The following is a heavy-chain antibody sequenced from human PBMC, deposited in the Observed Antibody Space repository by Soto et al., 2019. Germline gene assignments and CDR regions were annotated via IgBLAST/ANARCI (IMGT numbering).Heavy chain of an antibody. V-gene: IGHV1-69*01. D-gene: IGHD3-16*02. CDR1: GGTFSSYA. CDR3: ARVPYVWGSYRQYYYYGMDV. CDR2: IIPIFGTA. J-gene: IGHJ6*02. Sequence: QVPLVQSGAEVKKPGSSVKVSCKASGGTFSSYAISWVRQAPGQGLEWMGGIIPIFGTANYAQKFQGRVTITADESTSTAYMELSSLRSEDTAVYYCARVPYVWGSYRQYYYYGMDVWGQGTTVTVSS.